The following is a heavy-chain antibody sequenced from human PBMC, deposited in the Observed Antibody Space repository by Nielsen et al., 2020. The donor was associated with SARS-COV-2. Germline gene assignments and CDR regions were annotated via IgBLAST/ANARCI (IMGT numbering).Heavy chain of an antibody. Sequence: GGSLRLSCAASGFTFSSYAMSWVRQAPGKGLEWVSYISSSGSTIYYADSVKGRFTISRDNAKNSLYLQMNSLRAEDTAVYYCARDLVGATTSDAFDIWGQGTMVTVSS. J-gene: IGHJ3*02. CDR2: ISSSGSTI. CDR1: GFTFSSYA. D-gene: IGHD1-26*01. CDR3: ARDLVGATTSDAFDI. V-gene: IGHV3-48*04.